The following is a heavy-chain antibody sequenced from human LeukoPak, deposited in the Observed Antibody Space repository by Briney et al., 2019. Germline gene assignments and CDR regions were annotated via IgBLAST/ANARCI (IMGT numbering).Heavy chain of an antibody. D-gene: IGHD4-23*01. J-gene: IGHJ5*02. CDR3: ARAKARTVVTRSDWFDP. V-gene: IGHV1-18*01. CDR1: GYTFTSYG. Sequence: GASVKVSCKASGYTFTSYGISWVRQAPGQGLEWMGWISAYNGNTNYAQKLQGRVTMTTDTSTSTAYMELRSLRSDDTAVYYCARAKARTVVTRSDWFDPWGQGTLVTVSS. CDR2: ISAYNGNT.